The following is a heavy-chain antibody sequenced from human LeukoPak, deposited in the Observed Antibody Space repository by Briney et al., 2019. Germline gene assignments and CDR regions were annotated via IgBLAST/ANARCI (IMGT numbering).Heavy chain of an antibody. J-gene: IGHJ4*02. Sequence: PGGSLRLSCAASGFTFSTYAMSWVRQAPGKGLEWVSAVSGSGGSTYYADSVKGRFTISRDNSKNTLYLQMNSLRAEDTAVYYCAKEAPLWFGESLTMLDYWGQGTLVTVSS. V-gene: IGHV3-23*01. D-gene: IGHD3-10*01. CDR3: AKEAPLWFGESLTMLDY. CDR1: GFTFSTYA. CDR2: VSGSGGST.